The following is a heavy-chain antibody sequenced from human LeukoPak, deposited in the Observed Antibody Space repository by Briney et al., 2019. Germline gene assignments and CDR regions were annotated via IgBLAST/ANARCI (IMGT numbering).Heavy chain of an antibody. CDR3: ATENGFNDY. CDR1: GGSISTYY. Sequence: PSETLSLTCTVSGGSISTYYWDWIRQPPGKGLEWIGYIHYSGSTNYNPSLKSRVSISVDTSKNQFSLKLSSVTAADTAIYYCATENGFNDYWGQGTLVTVSS. D-gene: IGHD2-8*01. V-gene: IGHV4-59*01. CDR2: IHYSGST. J-gene: IGHJ4*02.